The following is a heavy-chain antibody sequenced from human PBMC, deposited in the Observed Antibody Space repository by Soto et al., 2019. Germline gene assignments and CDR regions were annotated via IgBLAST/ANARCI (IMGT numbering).Heavy chain of an antibody. D-gene: IGHD6-13*01. J-gene: IGHJ4*02. V-gene: IGHV3-9*01. CDR2: ISWNSDII. CDR1: GFNFDDYA. CDR3: AKGVPGYSNSWYEN. Sequence: GGSLRLSCVASGFNFDDYAMHWVRQTPGKGLEWVSRISWNSDIIVYADSVKGRFTISRDNAKNSLYLQMNSLRTEDTALHYCAKGVPGYSNSWYENWGQGALVTVSS.